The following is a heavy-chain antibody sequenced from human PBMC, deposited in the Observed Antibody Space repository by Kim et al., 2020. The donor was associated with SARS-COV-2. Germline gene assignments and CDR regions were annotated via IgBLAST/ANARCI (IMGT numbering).Heavy chain of an antibody. CDR3: ARRGVYYGSGSYYYYYYYMDV. CDR2: INHSGST. Sequence: SETLSLTCAVYGGSFSGYYWSWIRQPPGKGLEWIGEINHSGSTNYNPSLKSRVTISVDMSKNQFSLKLSSVTAADTAVYYCARRGVYYGSGSYYYYYYYMDVWGKGTTVTVSS. CDR1: GGSFSGYY. D-gene: IGHD3-10*01. V-gene: IGHV4-34*01. J-gene: IGHJ6*03.